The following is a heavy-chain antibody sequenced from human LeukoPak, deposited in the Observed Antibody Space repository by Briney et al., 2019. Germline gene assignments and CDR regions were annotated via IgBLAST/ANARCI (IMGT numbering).Heavy chain of an antibody. CDR1: GYTFNIYA. CDR3: ARDCSGGTCSFDI. V-gene: IGHV1-18*01. D-gene: IGHD2-15*01. CDR2: ISGYSGDT. Sequence: GASVKVSCKASGYTFNIYAITWVRQAPGQGLEWMGWISGYSGDTNFAQKFQGRVTLTTDTSTSTAYMELRSLRSDDTAVYYCARDCSGGTCSFDIWGQGTMVTVSS. J-gene: IGHJ3*02.